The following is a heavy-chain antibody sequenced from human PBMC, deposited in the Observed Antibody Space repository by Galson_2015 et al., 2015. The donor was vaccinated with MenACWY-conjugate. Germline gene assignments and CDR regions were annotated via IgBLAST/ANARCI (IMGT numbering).Heavy chain of an antibody. J-gene: IGHJ4*02. V-gene: IGHV3-64*02. CDR1: GFIFTDYD. CDR3: ARKDGATYGYNDY. Sequence: SLRLSCAGSGFIFTDYDMHWVRQAPGKGLEYVSAISTYGGSTYYADSVKGRFTISRDNSKNMLFLQMGSLRVEDTAVYYCARKDGATYGYNDYWGQGPLVIVSS. D-gene: IGHD5-18*01. CDR2: ISTYGGST.